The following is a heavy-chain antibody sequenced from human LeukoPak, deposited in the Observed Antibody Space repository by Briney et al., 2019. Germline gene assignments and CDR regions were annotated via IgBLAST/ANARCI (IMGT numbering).Heavy chain of an antibody. V-gene: IGHV3-7*01. Sequence: GGSLRLSCAASGFSFSRYWMSWVRQAPVRGLEWVANIKPDGSEIYYVDSVKGRFTISRDNSKNTLYLQMNSLRADDTAVYYCAKVRYQLLIDYWGQGTLVTVSS. CDR2: IKPDGSEI. D-gene: IGHD2-2*01. J-gene: IGHJ4*02. CDR3: AKVRYQLLIDY. CDR1: GFSFSRYW.